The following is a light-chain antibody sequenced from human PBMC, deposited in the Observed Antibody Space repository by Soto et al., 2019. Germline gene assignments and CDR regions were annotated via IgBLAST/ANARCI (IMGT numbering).Light chain of an antibody. CDR1: SSDFGSYNL. V-gene: IGLV2-23*01. J-gene: IGLJ1*01. Sequence: QSVLTQPASVSGSPGQSITISCTGTSSDFGSYNLVSWYQQHPGKAPKLVIYEGSKRPSGVSNRFSGSKSGNTASLTISGLQAEDEADYYCCSYAGSSTFYVFGTGTKVNVL. CDR2: EGS. CDR3: CSYAGSSTFYV.